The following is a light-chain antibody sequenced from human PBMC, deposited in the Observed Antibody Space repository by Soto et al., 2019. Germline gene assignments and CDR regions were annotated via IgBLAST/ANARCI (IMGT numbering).Light chain of an antibody. CDR3: QQYGSSGT. CDR2: GAS. CDR1: QSVRSSY. V-gene: IGKV3-20*01. J-gene: IGKJ1*01. Sequence: EIVLTQSPGTLSLSPGERATLSCRASQSVRSSYLAWYQQKPGQPPRLLIYGASSRATGITDRFSGSGSGTDFTLTISRLEPEDFAVYYCQQYGSSGTFGQGTKVDI.